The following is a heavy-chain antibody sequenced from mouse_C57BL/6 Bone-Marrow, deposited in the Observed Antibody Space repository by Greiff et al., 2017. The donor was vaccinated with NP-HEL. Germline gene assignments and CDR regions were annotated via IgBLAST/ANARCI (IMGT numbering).Heavy chain of an antibody. V-gene: IGHV5-4*01. J-gene: IGHJ3*01. D-gene: IGHD1-1*01. CDR3: AREAVLLRSSRGDWFAY. CDR2: ISDGGGYT. Sequence: EVKLMESGGGLVKPGGSLKLSCAASGFTFSSYAMSWVRQTPEQRLEWVATISDGGGYTYYPDNVKGRFTLSRDNATSTPYLQISHLKSEDTAMYYCAREAVLLRSSRGDWFAYGGQGTLVTVSA. CDR1: GFTFSSYA.